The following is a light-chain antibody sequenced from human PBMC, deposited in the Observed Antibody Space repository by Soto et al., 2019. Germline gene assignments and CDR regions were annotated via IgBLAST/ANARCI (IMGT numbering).Light chain of an antibody. CDR2: AAS. J-gene: IGKJ1*01. Sequence: DIQMTQSPSSLSASVGDRVTITCRTSQSIDNYLNWYQQKPGKAPKLLMYAASTLQSGVPSRFSGSGSGTDFTLTIGRLEPEDLAVYYCQQYDSSPRTFGQGTKVDIK. CDR3: QQYDSSPRT. CDR1: QSIDNY. V-gene: IGKV1-39*01.